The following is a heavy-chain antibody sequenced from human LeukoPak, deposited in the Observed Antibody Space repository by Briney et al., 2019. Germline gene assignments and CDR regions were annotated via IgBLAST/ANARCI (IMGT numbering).Heavy chain of an antibody. J-gene: IGHJ4*02. Sequence: SETLSLTCTVSGGSISSYYWSWIRQTAGKGLEWIGRLSTSGTTNYNPSLKGRVTMSVDTSKNQFSLNLTSVTAADTAVYYCARARGQSGVDYWGQGTLVTVSS. D-gene: IGHD3-10*01. CDR2: LSTSGTT. CDR1: GGSISSYY. V-gene: IGHV4-4*07. CDR3: ARARGQSGVDY.